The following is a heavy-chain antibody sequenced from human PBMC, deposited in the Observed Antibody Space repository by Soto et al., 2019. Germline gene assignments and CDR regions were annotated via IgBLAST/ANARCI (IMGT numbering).Heavy chain of an antibody. Sequence: GESLKISCKGSGYSFTSYWISWVRQMPGKGLEGMGRIDPSDSYTNYSPSFQGHVTISADKSISTAYLQWSSLKASDTAMYYCARAGRDTAMAHYYYGMDVWGQGTTVTVSS. CDR1: GYSFTSYW. J-gene: IGHJ6*02. CDR2: IDPSDSYT. CDR3: ARAGRDTAMAHYYYGMDV. D-gene: IGHD5-18*01. V-gene: IGHV5-10-1*01.